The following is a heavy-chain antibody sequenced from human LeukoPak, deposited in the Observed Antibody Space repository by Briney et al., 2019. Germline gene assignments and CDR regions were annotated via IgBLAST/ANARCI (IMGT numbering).Heavy chain of an antibody. CDR1: GGSFSGYY. V-gene: IGHV4-34*01. CDR3: ARGLTFRGGWYGAFDF. CDR2: INHSGST. J-gene: IGHJ3*01. Sequence: PSGTLSLTCAVYGGSFSGYYWSWIRQPPGKGLKWIGEINHSGSTNYNPSLKSRVTVSVDTSKNQFSLKLSSVTAADTAVYYCARGLTFRGGWYGAFDFWGQGTMVTVSS. D-gene: IGHD6-19*01.